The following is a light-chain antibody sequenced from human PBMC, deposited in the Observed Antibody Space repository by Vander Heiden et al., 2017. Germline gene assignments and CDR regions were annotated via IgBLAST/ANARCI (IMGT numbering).Light chain of an antibody. CDR1: QSVGSSF. V-gene: IGKV3-20*01. J-gene: IGKJ4*01. CDR2: GAS. Sequence: EIVLTQSPGTLSSSPGERAALSGRASQSVGSSFLAWYQQKPGQAPRLLIYGASNRATGIPDRFSGSGSGTDFTLTISRLEPEDFAVYYCQQYGSSPLTFGGGTKVEIK. CDR3: QQYGSSPLT.